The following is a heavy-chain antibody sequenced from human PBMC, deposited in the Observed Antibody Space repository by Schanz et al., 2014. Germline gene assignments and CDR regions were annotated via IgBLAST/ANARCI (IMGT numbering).Heavy chain of an antibody. CDR2: IYSDGST. D-gene: IGHD2-15*01. CDR1: GFTVSNNY. CDR3: ARDPGGTKTHGL. Sequence: VQLEESGGCVVQPGGSLRLSCAASGFTVSNNYMSWVRQAPGKGLECVSIIYSDGSTYYVDSVKGRFIISRDNSKNTVYLQMNSLRAEDTAVYYCARDPGGTKTHGLWGQGTLVTVSS. J-gene: IGHJ4*02. V-gene: IGHV3-66*01.